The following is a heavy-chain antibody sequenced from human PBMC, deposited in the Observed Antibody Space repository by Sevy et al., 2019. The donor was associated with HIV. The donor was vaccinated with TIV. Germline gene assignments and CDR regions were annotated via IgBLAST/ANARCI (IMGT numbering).Heavy chain of an antibody. CDR2: IRYDGSNK. J-gene: IGHJ1*01. V-gene: IGHV3-30*02. Sequence: GSLRLSCAASGFTFSYYGMHWVRQAPGKGLEWVAFIRYDGSNKYYADSVKGRFTISRDNSKNTLYLQMNSLRADDTAVYYCAKDQGGSYVRYFQHWGQGTLVTVSS. CDR3: AKDQGGSYVRYFQH. D-gene: IGHD1-26*01. CDR1: GFTFSYYG.